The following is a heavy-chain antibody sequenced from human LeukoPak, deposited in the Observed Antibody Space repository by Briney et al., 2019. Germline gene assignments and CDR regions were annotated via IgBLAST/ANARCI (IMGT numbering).Heavy chain of an antibody. CDR2: IRYDGSNK. V-gene: IGHV3-30*02. D-gene: IGHD6-25*01. CDR3: AKDIAAANYYYYYMDV. Sequence: GGSLRLSCAASGVTFSSYWMSWVRQAPGKGLEWVAFIRYDGSNKYYADSVKGRFTISRDNSKNTLYLQMNSLRAEDTAVYYCAKDIAAANYYYYYMDVWGKGTTVTVSS. CDR1: GVTFSSYW. J-gene: IGHJ6*03.